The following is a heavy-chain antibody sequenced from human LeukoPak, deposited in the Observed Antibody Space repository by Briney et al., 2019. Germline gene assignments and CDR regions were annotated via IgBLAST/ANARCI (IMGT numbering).Heavy chain of an antibody. J-gene: IGHJ4*02. V-gene: IGHV4-59*01. CDR1: GGSFSAFY. CDR3: ARGIAAAGNKEFDY. D-gene: IGHD6-13*01. CDR2: IHYSGST. Sequence: SETLSLTCAVYGGSFSAFYWSWIRQPPGKGLEWIGYIHYSGSTNYNPSLKSRVTISADTSKNQFSLKLSSVTAADTAVYYCARGIAAAGNKEFDYWGQGTLVTVSS.